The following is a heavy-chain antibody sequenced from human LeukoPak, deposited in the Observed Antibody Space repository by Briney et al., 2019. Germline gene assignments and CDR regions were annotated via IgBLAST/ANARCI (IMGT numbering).Heavy chain of an antibody. D-gene: IGHD6-19*01. CDR3: ARDPRIAVTGTTPYDYFFHMDV. CDR2: IRYDGSNK. CDR1: VFTFSSYG. V-gene: IGHV3-30*02. J-gene: IGHJ6*03. Sequence: GGSLRLSCAACVFTFSSYGMHWVRQAPGKGLEWVAFIRYDGSNKYYADSVKGRFTISRDSSKNTVFLQVSTLRAQDTAVYYCARDPRIAVTGTTPYDYFFHMDVWGKGRTVTISS.